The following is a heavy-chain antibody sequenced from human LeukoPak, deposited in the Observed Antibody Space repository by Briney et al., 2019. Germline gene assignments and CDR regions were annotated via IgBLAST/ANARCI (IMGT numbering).Heavy chain of an antibody. CDR3: ARDNAGDYMDV. V-gene: IGHV4-61*02. D-gene: IGHD7-27*01. J-gene: IGHJ6*03. CDR1: GGSISSGSYY. CDR2: IYTSGST. Sequence: ASETLSLTCTVSGGSISSGSYYWSWIRQPAGKGLEWIGRIYTSGSTNYNPSLKSRVTISVDTSKNQFSLKLSSVTAADTAVYYCARDNAGDYMDVWGKGTTVTVSS.